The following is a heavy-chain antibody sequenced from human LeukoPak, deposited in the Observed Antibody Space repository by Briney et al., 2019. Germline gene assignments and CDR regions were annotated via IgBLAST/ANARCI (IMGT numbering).Heavy chain of an antibody. CDR1: GGSFTSGGYY. Sequence: PSETLSLTCTVSGGSFTSGGYYWSWIRQPPGKGLEWMGYIYYTGSTHYNPSLKSRISMSVDTSKRQFSLNLMSVTGADTAIYYCARDKVTETGNWFDSWGQGTLVAVSS. CDR3: ARDKVTETGNWFDS. CDR2: IYYTGST. J-gene: IGHJ5*01. V-gene: IGHV4-31*03. D-gene: IGHD4-17*01.